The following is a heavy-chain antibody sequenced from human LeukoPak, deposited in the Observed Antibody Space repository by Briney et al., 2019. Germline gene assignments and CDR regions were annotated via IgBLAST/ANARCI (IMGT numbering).Heavy chain of an antibody. D-gene: IGHD3/OR15-3a*01. CDR2: IRDSGEA. CDR3: ARDRAANQDWVEFDP. V-gene: IGHV3-66*03. Sequence: GGSLRLSCAVSGFRVSDYYKSWVRQAPGKGLEWVGLIRDSGEAFYADFARGRFAISRDESENTLYLQMNSLRVEDTAVYFCARDRAANQDWVEFDPWGQGTPVIVSS. J-gene: IGHJ5*02. CDR1: GFRVSDYY.